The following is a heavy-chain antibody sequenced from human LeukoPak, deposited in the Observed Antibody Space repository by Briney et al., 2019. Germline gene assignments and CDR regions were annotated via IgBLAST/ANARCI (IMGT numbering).Heavy chain of an antibody. Sequence: ESSETLSLTCTVSGDSISGFYWSWIRQPPGKGLEWIGYTYYSGSTNYNPSLKSRVTISVDTSKNQFSLKLSSVTAADTAVYYCARDGGYQLPPDYWGQGTLVTVSS. D-gene: IGHD2-2*01. J-gene: IGHJ4*02. CDR3: ARDGGYQLPPDY. CDR1: GDSISGFY. V-gene: IGHV4-59*01. CDR2: TYYSGST.